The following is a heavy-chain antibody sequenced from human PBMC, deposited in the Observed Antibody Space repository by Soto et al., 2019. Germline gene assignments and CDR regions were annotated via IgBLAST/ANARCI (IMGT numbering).Heavy chain of an antibody. CDR3: AKSPGGTANGMDV. D-gene: IGHD2-21*02. Sequence: DVQLVESGGGLVQPGRSLRLSCAASGFTFDNYAMYWVRQAPGKGLEWVSGISWNSGTIGYADSVKGRFTISRDNAKNSRYLQMNSMRAEDTALYYCAKSPGGTANGMDVWGQGTTVTVSS. J-gene: IGHJ6*02. V-gene: IGHV3-9*01. CDR1: GFTFDNYA. CDR2: ISWNSGTI.